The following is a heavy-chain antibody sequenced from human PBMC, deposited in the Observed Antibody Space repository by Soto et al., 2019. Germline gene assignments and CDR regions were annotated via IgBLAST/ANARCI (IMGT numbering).Heavy chain of an antibody. J-gene: IGHJ6*02. CDR1: GYTCTSYD. D-gene: IGHD3-3*01. V-gene: IGHV1-8*01. CDR2: MNHNSGNT. Sequence: QVQLVQSGAEVKKPGASVKVSCKDSGYTCTSYDLNWVRHATGQGLEWMGWMNHNSGNTGYAQKVKGRVTMNRNTSISTDYMERSSLRSEDTAVYYCARGDYDVWSGYSLPYYYYGMDFWGQGTTVTVSS. CDR3: ARGDYDVWSGYSLPYYYYGMDF.